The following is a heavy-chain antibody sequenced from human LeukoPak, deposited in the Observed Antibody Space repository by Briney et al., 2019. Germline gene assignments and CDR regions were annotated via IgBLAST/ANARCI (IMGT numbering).Heavy chain of an antibody. CDR1: GFTFSSYA. Sequence: PGGSLRLSCTASGFTFSSYAMSWVRQAPGKGLEWVSPISGSGGGTYYTDSAKGRFTISRDNSKNTLYLQMNSLRAEDTAVYYCARSGNYYSFDYWGQGTLVTVSS. V-gene: IGHV3-23*01. CDR3: ARSGNYYSFDY. D-gene: IGHD1-26*01. J-gene: IGHJ4*02. CDR2: ISGSGGGT.